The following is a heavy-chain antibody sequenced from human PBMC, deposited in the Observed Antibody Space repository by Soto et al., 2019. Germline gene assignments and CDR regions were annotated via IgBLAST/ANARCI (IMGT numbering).Heavy chain of an antibody. J-gene: IGHJ6*03. CDR2: ISDSGGST. Sequence: EVQLLESGGGLVQPGGSLRVSCEASGFTFSNYAITWVRQAPGRGLEWVSTISDSGGSTHYADSVKGRFTISRDNSKNTLYLQMNSLRAEDTAVYYCANGWFGELTPYYYMDVWGKGTTVTVSS. CDR1: GFTFSNYA. CDR3: ANGWFGELTPYYYMDV. D-gene: IGHD3-10*01. V-gene: IGHV3-23*01.